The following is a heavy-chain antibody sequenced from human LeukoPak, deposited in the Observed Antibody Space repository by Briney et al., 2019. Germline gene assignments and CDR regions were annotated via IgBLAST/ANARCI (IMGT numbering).Heavy chain of an antibody. Sequence: PGGSLRLSCAASGFTVSNNYMSWVRQAPGKGLEWVSAISGSGGSTYYADSVKGRFTISRDNSKNTLYLQMNSLGAEDTAVYYCAKDVQIAVAGTFRYFQHWGQGTLVTVSS. J-gene: IGHJ1*01. CDR3: AKDVQIAVAGTFRYFQH. CDR1: GFTVSNNY. D-gene: IGHD6-19*01. V-gene: IGHV3-23*01. CDR2: ISGSGGST.